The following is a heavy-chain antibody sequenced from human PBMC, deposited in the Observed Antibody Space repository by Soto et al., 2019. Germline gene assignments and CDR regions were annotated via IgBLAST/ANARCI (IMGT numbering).Heavy chain of an antibody. CDR1: GFTFTDYA. J-gene: IGHJ4*02. V-gene: IGHV3-23*01. Sequence: VGSLRLSCAASGFTFTDYALSWVRQAPGKGLEWVTTISGIGGSTYLADSVKGRLSISRDNSKNTVSLLMNSLRAEDTAVYFCARGSSGYISSWYYFDYWGRGTLVTVSS. CDR2: ISGIGGST. CDR3: ARGSSGYISSWYYFDY. D-gene: IGHD6-13*01.